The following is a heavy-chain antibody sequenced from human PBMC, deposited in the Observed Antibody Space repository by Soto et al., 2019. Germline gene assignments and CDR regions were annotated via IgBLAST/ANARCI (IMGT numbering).Heavy chain of an antibody. CDR1: GGTFSNYA. CDR3: AKDGGREGYFGTLFDP. Sequence: QVQLVQSGAEVKKPGSSVKVSCKASGGTFSNYAITWVRQAPGQGLEWLGRIIPIFGTRDYAQQVQGRGTISADESTTTAYMELSSLRSDDTAVYYCAKDGGREGYFGTLFDPWGKGTLVTVSS. CDR2: IIPIFGTR. D-gene: IGHD2-15*01. V-gene: IGHV1-69*15. J-gene: IGHJ5*02.